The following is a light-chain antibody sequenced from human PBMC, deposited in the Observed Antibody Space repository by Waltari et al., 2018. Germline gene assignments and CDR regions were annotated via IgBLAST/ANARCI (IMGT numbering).Light chain of an antibody. J-gene: IGKJ4*01. CDR1: QSIRSS. Sequence: DIQMSQSPSTLSASVGDRVTITCRASQSIRSSLAWYQQKPGKAPKFLINEASSLESGVPSRFSGSGSGTEFTLTISSLQPDDFATYFCQQYDAYALTFGGGTKVEIK. CDR3: QQYDAYALT. V-gene: IGKV1-5*03. CDR2: EAS.